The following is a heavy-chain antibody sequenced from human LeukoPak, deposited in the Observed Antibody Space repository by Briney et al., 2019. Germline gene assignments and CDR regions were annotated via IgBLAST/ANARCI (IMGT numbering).Heavy chain of an antibody. V-gene: IGHV3-74*01. CDR2: INGDGIST. J-gene: IGHJ4*02. CDR3: ARDFCSSISCQDY. CDR1: GFTFSTYF. D-gene: IGHD2-2*01. Sequence: GGSLRLSCAASGFTFSTYFMHWVRQAPGQGLVWVSRINGDGISTTYADSVMGRFTISRDNSKNTLYLQMNSLRAEDTAVYYCARDFCSSISCQDYWGQGTLVTVSS.